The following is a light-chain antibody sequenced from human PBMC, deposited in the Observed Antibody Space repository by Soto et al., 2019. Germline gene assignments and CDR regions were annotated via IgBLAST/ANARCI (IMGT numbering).Light chain of an antibody. Sequence: QSALTQPASVSGSPGQSVAISCTGTSSDVGAYNYISWYQQHPGKAPKLLLSEVSNRPSGVSDRFSGSKSGNTASLTISGLQSEDEADYYCSSLTPSFTDVFGTGTKLTVL. J-gene: IGLJ1*01. CDR2: EVS. V-gene: IGLV2-14*01. CDR1: SSDVGAYNY. CDR3: SSLTPSFTDV.